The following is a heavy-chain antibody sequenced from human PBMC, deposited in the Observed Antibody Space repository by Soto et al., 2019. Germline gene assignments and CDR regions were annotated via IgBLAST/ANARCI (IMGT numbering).Heavy chain of an antibody. CDR3: ATLLLVTPEDWYFDL. CDR1: GGTFSSYA. D-gene: IGHD3-9*01. V-gene: IGHV1-69*12. Sequence: QVQLVQSGAEVKKPGSSVKVSCKASGGTFSSYAISWVRQAPGQGLEWMGGIIPIFGTANYAQKFQGRVTITADESTSTAYMELSSLRSEDTDVYYCATLLLVTPEDWYFDLWGRGTLVTVSS. CDR2: IIPIFGTA. J-gene: IGHJ2*01.